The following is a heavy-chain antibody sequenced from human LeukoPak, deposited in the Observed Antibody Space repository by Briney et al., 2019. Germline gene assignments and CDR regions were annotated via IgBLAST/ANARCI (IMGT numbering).Heavy chain of an antibody. CDR3: ARDADYGSGTENWFDP. CDR2: INPSGGST. V-gene: IGHV1-46*01. CDR1: LYTFTAYY. J-gene: IGHJ5*02. D-gene: IGHD3-10*01. Sequence: GASVKVSFQSSLYTFTAYYVHWVRQAPGQGLEWMGIINPSGGSTSYAQKFQGRVTMTRDTSTSTVYMELSSLRSEDTAVYYCARDADYGSGTENWFDPWGQGTLVTVSS.